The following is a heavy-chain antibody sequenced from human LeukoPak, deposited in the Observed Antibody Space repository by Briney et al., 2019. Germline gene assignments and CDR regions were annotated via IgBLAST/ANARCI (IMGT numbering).Heavy chain of an antibody. D-gene: IGHD3-16*01. J-gene: IGHJ2*01. Sequence: SETLSLTCSVSGGSISSSSNYWGWIRQPPGKGLDWIGTIYYSGSTYYNPSLKSRVTISVDTSKNQFSLKLSSVTAADTAVYYCARDMERVMITFGGPKRYFDLWGRGTLVTVSS. CDR2: IYYSGST. V-gene: IGHV4-39*07. CDR3: ARDMERVMITFGGPKRYFDL. CDR1: GGSISSSSNY.